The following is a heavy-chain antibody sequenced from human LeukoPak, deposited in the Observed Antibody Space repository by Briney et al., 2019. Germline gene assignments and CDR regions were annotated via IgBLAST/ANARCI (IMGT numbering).Heavy chain of an antibody. D-gene: IGHD2-15*01. Sequence: GASVKVSCKASGYTFTSYGISWVRQAPGQGLEWMGWISAYNGDTNYAQKLQGRVTMTTDTSTSTAYMELRSLRSDDTAVYYCARRGGHRLKPSYYYMDVWGKGTTVTVSS. CDR2: ISAYNGDT. CDR3: ARRGGHRLKPSYYYMDV. V-gene: IGHV1-18*01. J-gene: IGHJ6*03. CDR1: GYTFTSYG.